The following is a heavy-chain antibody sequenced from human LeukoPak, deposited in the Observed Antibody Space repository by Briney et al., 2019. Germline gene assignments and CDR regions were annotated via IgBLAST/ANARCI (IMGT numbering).Heavy chain of an antibody. CDR2: INSDGSST. Sequence: GGSLRLSCAASGFTFSSYWMHWVRQAPGKGLVWVSRINSDGSSTSYADSVKGRFTISRDNAKNTLYLQMNSLRAEDTAVYYCARDPDGGYYYPVDAFDIWGQGTMVTVSS. CDR3: ARDPDGGYYYPVDAFDI. CDR1: GFTFSSYW. J-gene: IGHJ3*02. V-gene: IGHV3-74*01. D-gene: IGHD3-22*01.